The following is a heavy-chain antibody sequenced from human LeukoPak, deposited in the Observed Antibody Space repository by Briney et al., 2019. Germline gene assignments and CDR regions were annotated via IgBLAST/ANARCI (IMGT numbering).Heavy chain of an antibody. V-gene: IGHV3-66*01. CDR1: GFTVSSYH. CDR3: ARDVTY. CDR2: IYSGDST. Sequence: GGSLRLSCAASGFTVSSYHMIWVRQAPGKGLEWVSIIYSGDSTYYEDSVKGRFTISRDNSKNTVYLQMNSLRAEDTAVYYCARDVTYWGQGTLVTVSS. J-gene: IGHJ4*02.